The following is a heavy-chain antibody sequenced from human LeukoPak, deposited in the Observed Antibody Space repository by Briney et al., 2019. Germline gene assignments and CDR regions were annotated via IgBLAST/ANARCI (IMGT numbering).Heavy chain of an antibody. CDR3: ARDLMTTGRDY. CDR1: GYTFTGYY. D-gene: IGHD4-17*01. J-gene: IGHJ4*02. CDR2: INPNSGGT. V-gene: IGHV1-2*06. Sequence: ASVKVSCKASGYTFTGYYMHWVRQAPGQGLEWMGRINPNSGGTNYAQKFQGRVTMTRDTSISTAYMELSRLRSDDAAVYYCARDLMTTGRDYWGQGTLVTVSS.